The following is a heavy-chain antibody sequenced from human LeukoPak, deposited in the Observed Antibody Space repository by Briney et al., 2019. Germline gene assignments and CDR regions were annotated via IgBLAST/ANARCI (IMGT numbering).Heavy chain of an antibody. Sequence: PSETLSLTCAVYGGSFSGYYWTWIRQPPGNGLEWIGEIHYSGRINYNPSLKSRVTISADTSNNHFSLKMNSVTAADTAVYYCSRGTDAYKCGNSWGQGTLVTVSS. V-gene: IGHV4-34*01. CDR1: GGSFSGYY. J-gene: IGHJ4*02. CDR3: SRGTDAYKCGNS. D-gene: IGHD5-24*01. CDR2: IHYSGRI.